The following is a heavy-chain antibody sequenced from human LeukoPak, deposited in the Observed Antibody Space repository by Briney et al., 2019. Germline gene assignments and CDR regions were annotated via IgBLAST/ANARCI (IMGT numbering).Heavy chain of an antibody. Sequence: GGYLRLSCAASGFTFSSYAMSWVRQAPGKGLEWVSAISGSGGSTYYADSVKGRFTISRDNSKNTLYLQMNSLRAEDTAVYYCAKKGVASIGPSHFDYWGQGTLVTVSS. V-gene: IGHV3-23*01. CDR3: AKKGVASIGPSHFDY. J-gene: IGHJ4*02. D-gene: IGHD3-22*01. CDR1: GFTFSSYA. CDR2: ISGSGGST.